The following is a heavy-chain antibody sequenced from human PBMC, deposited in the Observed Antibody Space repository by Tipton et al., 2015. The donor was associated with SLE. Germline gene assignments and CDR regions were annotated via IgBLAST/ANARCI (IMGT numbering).Heavy chain of an antibody. CDR3: AREYGKI. V-gene: IGHV4-34*01. CDR2: INHSGSN. D-gene: IGHD1-1*01. J-gene: IGHJ4*02. CDR1: GGSFSGYY. Sequence: TLSLTCAVYGGSFSGYYWSWIRQPPGKGLEWIGEINHSGSNNYNPSLKSRVTISVDTSKNQFSLTLSSVTAADTAVYYCAREYGKIWGQGTLVTVSS.